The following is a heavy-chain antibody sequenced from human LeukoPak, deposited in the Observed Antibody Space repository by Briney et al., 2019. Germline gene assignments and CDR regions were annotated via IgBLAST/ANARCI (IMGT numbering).Heavy chain of an antibody. CDR2: IYYSGST. CDR1: GGSISSSSYY. Sequence: SETLSLTCTVSGGSISSSSYYWGWIRQPPGKGLEWIGSIYYSGSTYYNPSLKSRVTISVDTSKNQFSLKLSSVTAADTAAYYCATCIAVAGTGWFDPWGQGTQVTVSS. V-gene: IGHV4-39*07. CDR3: ATCIAVAGTGWFDP. J-gene: IGHJ5*02. D-gene: IGHD6-19*01.